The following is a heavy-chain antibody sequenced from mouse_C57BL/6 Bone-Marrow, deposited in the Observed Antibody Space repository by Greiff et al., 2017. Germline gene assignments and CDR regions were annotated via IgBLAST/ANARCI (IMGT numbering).Heavy chain of an antibody. CDR3: ARGYGGIYYYAMDY. CDR1: GYTFTSYW. CDR2: IHPNSGST. Sequence: VQLQQPGAELVKPGASVKLSCKASGYTFTSYWMHWVKQRPGQGLEWIGMIHPNSGSTNYNEKFKSKATLTVDKSSSTAYMQLSSLTSEDSAVYYCARGYGGIYYYAMDYWGQGTSVTVSS. D-gene: IGHD1-1*01. J-gene: IGHJ4*01. V-gene: IGHV1-64*01.